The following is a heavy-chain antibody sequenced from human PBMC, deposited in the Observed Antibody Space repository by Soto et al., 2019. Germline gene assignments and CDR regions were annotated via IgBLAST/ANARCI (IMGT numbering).Heavy chain of an antibody. Sequence: GGSLRLSCAASGFTFSSYAMHWVRQAPGKGLEWVAVISYDGSNKYYADSVKGRFTISRDNSKNTLYLQMNSLRAEDTAVYYCARDRLDLTAPIYYYYGMDVWGQGTTVTVSS. J-gene: IGHJ6*02. CDR3: ARDRLDLTAPIYYYYGMDV. CDR2: ISYDGSNK. V-gene: IGHV3-30-3*01. D-gene: IGHD3-16*01. CDR1: GFTFSSYA.